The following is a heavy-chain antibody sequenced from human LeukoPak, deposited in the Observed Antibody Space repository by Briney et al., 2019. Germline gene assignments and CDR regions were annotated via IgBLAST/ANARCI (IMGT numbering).Heavy chain of an antibody. CDR2: IYSDNT. CDR3: ARATYYRDSSGYSNYYYYYMDV. J-gene: IGHJ6*03. D-gene: IGHD3-22*01. Sequence: GGSLRLSCTVSGFTVSSNSMSWVRQAPGKGLEWVSFIYSDNTHYSDSVKGRFTISRDNAKNSLYLQMNSLRAEDTAVYYCARATYYRDSSGYSNYYYYYMDVWGKGTTVTVSS. V-gene: IGHV3-53*03. CDR1: GFTVSSNS.